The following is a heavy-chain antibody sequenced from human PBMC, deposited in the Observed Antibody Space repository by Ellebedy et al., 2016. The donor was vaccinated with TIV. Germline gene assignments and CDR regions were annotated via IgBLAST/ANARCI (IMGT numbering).Heavy chain of an antibody. V-gene: IGHV3-74*01. Sequence: GESLKISCAASGFTFSGYWMHWVRQPPGKGLVWVSRIATDGSSKTYAASVKGRFSISRDNAKNTLYLHMSSLRAEDTAVYYCVRDKQDYGGGYYFDGMDVWGQGTMVTISS. CDR3: VRDKQDYGGGYYFDGMDV. CDR1: GFTFSGYW. D-gene: IGHD4-17*01. J-gene: IGHJ6*02. CDR2: IATDGSSK.